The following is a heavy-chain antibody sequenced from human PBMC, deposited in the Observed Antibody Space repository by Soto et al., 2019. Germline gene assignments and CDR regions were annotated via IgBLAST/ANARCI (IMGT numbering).Heavy chain of an antibody. CDR1: GGSISSSSYY. D-gene: IGHD4-17*01. J-gene: IGHJ3*02. CDR2: IYYSGST. Sequence: SETLSLTCTVSGGSISSSSYYWGWIRQPPGKGLEWIGSIYYSGSTHYNPSLKSRVTISVDTSKNQFSLKLSSVTAADTAVYYCARHGEYEGYDAFDIWGQGTMVTVSS. CDR3: ARHGEYEGYDAFDI. V-gene: IGHV4-39*01.